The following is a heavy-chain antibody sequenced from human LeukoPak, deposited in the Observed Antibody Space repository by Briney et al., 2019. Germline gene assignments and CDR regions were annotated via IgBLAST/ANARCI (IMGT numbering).Heavy chain of an antibody. CDR1: GFTFSSYA. J-gene: IGHJ4*02. CDR3: ARGVDSSGYQPIDY. CDR2: ISYDGSNK. D-gene: IGHD3-22*01. Sequence: PGGSLRLSCAASGFTFSSYAIHWVRQAPGKGLEWVAVISYDGSNKYYAASVKGRFTISRDYSKNTLYLQMNSLRAEDTAVYYCARGVDSSGYQPIDYWGQGTLVTVSS. V-gene: IGHV3-30-3*01.